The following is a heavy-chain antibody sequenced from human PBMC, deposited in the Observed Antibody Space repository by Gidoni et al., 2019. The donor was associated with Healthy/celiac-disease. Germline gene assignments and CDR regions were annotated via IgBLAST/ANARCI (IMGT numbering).Heavy chain of an antibody. Sequence: EVKKPGSSVKVSCKASGGTFSSYAISWVRQAPGQGLEWMGGIIPIFGTANYAQKFHGRVTITADESTSTAYMELSSLRYEDTAVYYCARGGTMIVENDWFDPWGQGTLVTVSS. D-gene: IGHD3-22*01. J-gene: IGHJ5*02. CDR1: GGTFSSYA. CDR3: ARGGTMIVENDWFDP. V-gene: IGHV1-69*01. CDR2: IIPIFGTA.